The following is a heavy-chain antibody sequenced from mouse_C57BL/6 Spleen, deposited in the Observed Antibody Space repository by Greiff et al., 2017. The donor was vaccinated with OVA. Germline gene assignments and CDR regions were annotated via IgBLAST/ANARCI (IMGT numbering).Heavy chain of an antibody. V-gene: IGHV2-2*01. Sequence: QVQLQQSGPGLVQPSQSLSITCTVSGFSLTSYGVHWVRQSPGKGLEWLGVIWSGGSTDYNAAFISRLSISKDNSKSQVFFKMNSLQADDTAIYYCARNDGSKYWYFDVWGTGTTVTVSS. CDR3: ARNDGSKYWYFDV. CDR2: IWSGGST. CDR1: GFSLTSYG. D-gene: IGHD1-1*01. J-gene: IGHJ1*03.